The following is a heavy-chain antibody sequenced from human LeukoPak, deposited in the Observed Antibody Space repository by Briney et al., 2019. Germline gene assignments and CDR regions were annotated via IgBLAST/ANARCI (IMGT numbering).Heavy chain of an antibody. CDR3: ATRNAMDYDFWSGPTDY. CDR1: EYTFTSYY. CDR2: INPSGAST. D-gene: IGHD3-3*01. J-gene: IGHJ4*02. Sequence: ASVKLSCKASEYTFTSYYMHWVRQAPGQGLEWMGIINPSGASTNYAQKFQGRVTMTRDTSTSTVYMELSSLRSEDTAVYYCATRNAMDYDFWSGPTDYWGQGTLVTVSS. V-gene: IGHV1-46*01.